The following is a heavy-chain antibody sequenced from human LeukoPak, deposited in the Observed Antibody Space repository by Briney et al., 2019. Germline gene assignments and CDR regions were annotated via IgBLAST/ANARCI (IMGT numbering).Heavy chain of an antibody. V-gene: IGHV3-23*01. D-gene: IGHD6-19*01. J-gene: IGHJ4*02. CDR2: ISGSGGST. CDR1: GSTFSSYA. Sequence: PGGSLRLSCAASGSTFSSYAMSWVRQAPGKGLEWVSAISGSGGSTYYADSVKGRFTISRDNSKNTLYLQMNSLRAEDTAVYYCATDPYSSGWYGVGYWGQGTLVTVSS. CDR3: ATDPYSSGWYGVGY.